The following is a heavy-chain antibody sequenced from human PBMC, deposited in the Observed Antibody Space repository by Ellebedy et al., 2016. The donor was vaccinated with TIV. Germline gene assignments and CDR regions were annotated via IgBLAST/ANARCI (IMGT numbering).Heavy chain of an antibody. Sequence: ASVKVSXXASGYTFTGYYMHWVRQAPGQGLEWMGWINPNSGGTNYAQKFQGRVTMTRDTSISTAYMELSRLRSDDTAVYYCARDPPRIAAAGTDDYWGQGTLVTVSS. CDR3: ARDPPRIAAAGTDDY. CDR2: INPNSGGT. CDR1: GYTFTGYY. V-gene: IGHV1-2*02. D-gene: IGHD6-13*01. J-gene: IGHJ4*02.